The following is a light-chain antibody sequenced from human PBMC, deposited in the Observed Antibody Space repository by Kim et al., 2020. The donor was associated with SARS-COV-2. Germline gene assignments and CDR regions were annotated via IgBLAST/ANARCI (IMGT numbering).Light chain of an antibody. CDR2: WAS. CDR3: QQSYSTPWT. CDR1: QSVLYSSNNENY. Sequence: DIVMTQSPDSLAVSLGGRATINCKSSQSVLYSSNNENYLTWYQQKPGQPPKLLIYWASTRESGVPDRFSGSGSGTDFTLTISSLQAEDVAVYYCQQSYSTPWTFGQGTKVDIK. J-gene: IGKJ1*01. V-gene: IGKV4-1*01.